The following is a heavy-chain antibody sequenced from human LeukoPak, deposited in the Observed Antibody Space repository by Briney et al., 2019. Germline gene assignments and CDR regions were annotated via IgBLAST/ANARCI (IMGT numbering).Heavy chain of an antibody. CDR1: GGTFSSYA. CDR3: ARDQGGYDNNWFDP. J-gene: IGHJ5*02. V-gene: IGHV1-69*13. CDR2: IIPIFGTV. D-gene: IGHD5-12*01. Sequence: SVKVSCKASGGTFSSYAISWVRQAPGQGLEWMGGIIPIFGTVNYAQKFQGRVTITADESTSTAYMELSSLRSEDTAVYYCARDQGGYDNNWFDPWGQGTLVTVSS.